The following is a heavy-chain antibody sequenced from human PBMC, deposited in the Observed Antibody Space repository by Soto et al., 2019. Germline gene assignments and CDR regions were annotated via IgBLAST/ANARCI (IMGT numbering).Heavy chain of an antibody. J-gene: IGHJ6*02. CDR2: INPNSGGT. Sequence: GXSVKVSCKASGYSFTGYYMHWVRQAPGQGLEWMGWINPNSGGTNYAQKFQGRVTMTRDTSISTAYMELSRLRSDDTAVYYCAGSGLEAAGDYGMDVWGQGTTVTVSS. V-gene: IGHV1-2*02. CDR1: GYSFTGYY. CDR3: AGSGLEAAGDYGMDV. D-gene: IGHD6-13*01.